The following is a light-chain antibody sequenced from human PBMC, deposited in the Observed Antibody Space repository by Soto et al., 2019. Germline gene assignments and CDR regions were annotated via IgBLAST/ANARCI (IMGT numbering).Light chain of an antibody. CDR2: EVS. V-gene: IGLV2-14*01. CDR1: SNDVGGHNY. Sequence: QSALTQPASVSGSPGQSLTISFTGSSNDVGGHNYVSWYRQYPGKPPKLMIFEVSNRPSGVSNRVSGSKSGNTASLTISGLHTDYEADYYCSSYTDNTTLLFGGGTKLAVL. J-gene: IGLJ2*01. CDR3: SSYTDNTTLL.